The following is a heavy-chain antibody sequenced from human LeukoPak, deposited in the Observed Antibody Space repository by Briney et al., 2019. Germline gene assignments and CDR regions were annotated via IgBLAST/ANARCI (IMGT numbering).Heavy chain of an antibody. CDR3: ARMWEVGATTGHAFDI. CDR2: MHYSGST. Sequence: SETLSLTCTVSGGSISSYYWSWIRQSPGKGLEWIGHMHYSGSTNYNFSLESRVTMSMDTSKRQISLKLSSVTAADTAVYYCARMWEVGATTGHAFDIWGQGTMVTVSS. V-gene: IGHV4-59*12. D-gene: IGHD1-26*01. J-gene: IGHJ3*02. CDR1: GGSISSYY.